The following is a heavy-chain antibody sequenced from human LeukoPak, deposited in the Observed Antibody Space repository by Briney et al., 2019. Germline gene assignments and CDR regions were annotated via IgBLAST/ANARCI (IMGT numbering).Heavy chain of an antibody. CDR3: ASSRVYCSSTSCYSAFDY. J-gene: IGHJ4*02. CDR2: MNPNSGNT. D-gene: IGHD2-2*01. CDR1: GYTFTSYD. Sequence: ASVKVSCKASGYTFTSYDINWVRQATGQGLEWMGWMNPNSGNTGYAQKFQGRVTITRNTSISTAYMELSSLRSEDTAVYYCASSRVYCSSTSCYSAFDYWGQGTLVTVSS. V-gene: IGHV1-8*01.